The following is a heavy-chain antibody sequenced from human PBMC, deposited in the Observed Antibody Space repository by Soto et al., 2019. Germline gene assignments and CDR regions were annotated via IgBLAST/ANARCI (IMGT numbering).Heavy chain of an antibody. D-gene: IGHD3-22*01. CDR1: GGSISSGGYS. V-gene: IGHV4-30-2*01. CDR3: ASGGMIAYY. J-gene: IGHJ4*02. Sequence: PSQTLSLTCAVSGGSISSGGYSWSWIRQPPGKGLEWMGYIYHSGSPYYNPSLKSRVTISVDRCKNQFSLKLSSVTAADTAVYDCASGGMIAYYWGQGTVVTVSS. CDR2: IYHSGSP.